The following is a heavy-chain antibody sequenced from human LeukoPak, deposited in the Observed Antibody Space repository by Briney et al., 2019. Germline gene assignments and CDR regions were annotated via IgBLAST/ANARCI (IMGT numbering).Heavy chain of an antibody. D-gene: IGHD1-26*01. V-gene: IGHV4-31*03. J-gene: IGHJ4*02. CDR3: ARVMYRKVYYFDY. Sequence: SQTLSLTCTVSGGSISSGGYYWSWICQHPGKGLEWIGYIYYSGSTYYNPSLKSRVTISVDTSKNQFSLKLSSVTAADTAVYYCARVMYRKVYYFDYWGQGTLVTVSS. CDR1: GGSISSGGYY. CDR2: IYYSGST.